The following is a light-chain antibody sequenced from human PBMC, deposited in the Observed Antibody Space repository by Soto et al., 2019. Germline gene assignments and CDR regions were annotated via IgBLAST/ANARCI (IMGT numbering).Light chain of an antibody. J-gene: IGKJ4*01. CDR3: QQYGSSPPRVT. CDR1: QNIRSNY. Sequence: EIVLTQSPGTLSLSPGQRGTLSCRASQNIRSNYVAWFQQKPGQPPRLLIYGASSRATGIPDRFSGSGSGTDFTLTISRLEPEDFAVYYCQQYGSSPPRVTFGGGTKVDIK. V-gene: IGKV3-20*01. CDR2: GAS.